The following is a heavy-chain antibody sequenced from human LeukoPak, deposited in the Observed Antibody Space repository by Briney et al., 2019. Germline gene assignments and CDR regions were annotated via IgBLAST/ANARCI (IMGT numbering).Heavy chain of an antibody. J-gene: IGHJ5*02. Sequence: SETLSLTCTVSGGSISSHYWSWIRQPPGKGLEWIGEINHSGSTNYNPSLKSRVTISVDTSKNQFSLKLSSVTAADTAVYYCARGIYNWKSNWFDPWGQGTLVTVSS. V-gene: IGHV4-34*01. D-gene: IGHD1-20*01. CDR1: GGSISSHY. CDR3: ARGIYNWKSNWFDP. CDR2: INHSGST.